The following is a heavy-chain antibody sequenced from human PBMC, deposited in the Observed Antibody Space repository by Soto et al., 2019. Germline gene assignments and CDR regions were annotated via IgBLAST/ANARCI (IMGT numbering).Heavy chain of an antibody. V-gene: IGHV1-2*04. CDR2: INPNSGGT. Sequence: ASVKVSCKASVYTFTGYYIHWVRQAPGQGLEWMGWINPNSGGTNYAQKFQGWVTMTRDTSISTAYMELSRLRSDDTAVYYCARGGGGAAAGNDYWGQGTLVTVS. CDR1: VYTFTGYY. CDR3: ARGGGGAAAGNDY. J-gene: IGHJ4*02. D-gene: IGHD6-13*01.